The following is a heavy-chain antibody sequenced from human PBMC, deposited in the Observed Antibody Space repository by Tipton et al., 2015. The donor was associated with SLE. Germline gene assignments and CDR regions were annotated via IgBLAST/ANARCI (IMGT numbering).Heavy chain of an antibody. CDR2: IYYSGST. Sequence: TLSLTCTVSGGSISSYYWSWIRQPPGKGLEWIGYIYYSGSTNYNPSLKSRVTISVDTSKNQLSLKLISVTAADTAVYYCARDLTGTIGSPIYGLDVWGRGTAVTVSS. J-gene: IGHJ6*02. V-gene: IGHV4-59*12. CDR3: ARDLTGTIGSPIYGLDV. CDR1: GGSISSYY. D-gene: IGHD1-20*01.